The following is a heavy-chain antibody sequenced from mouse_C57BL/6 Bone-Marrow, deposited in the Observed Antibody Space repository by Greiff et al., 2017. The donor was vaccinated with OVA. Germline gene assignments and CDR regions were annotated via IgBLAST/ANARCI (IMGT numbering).Heavy chain of an antibody. CDR2: IWSGGST. CDR3: ARKGDSSGLYAMDY. V-gene: IGHV2-2*01. D-gene: IGHD3-2*02. J-gene: IGHJ4*01. CDR1: GFSLTSYG. Sequence: QVQLQQSGPGLVQPSQCLSISCTVSGFSLTSYGVHWVRQSPGKGLEWLGVIWSGGSTDYNAAFISRLSISKDNSKSHVFSKMNSRQADDTAIYDCARKGDSSGLYAMDYWGQGTSVTVSS.